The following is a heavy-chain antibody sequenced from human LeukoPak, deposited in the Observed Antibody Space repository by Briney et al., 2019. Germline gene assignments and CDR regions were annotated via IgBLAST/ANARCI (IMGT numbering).Heavy chain of an antibody. CDR3: ARVGPGGLGVDY. CDR1: GYSFTGYY. D-gene: IGHD3-16*01. CDR2: INPNSGGT. J-gene: IGHJ4*02. Sequence: GASVKVSCKASGYSFTGYYMHWVRRAPGQGLEWMGWINPNSGGTNYAQRFQGRVTMTRDTSISTAYMELSRLRSDDTAVYYCARVGPGGLGVDYWGQGTLVTVSS. V-gene: IGHV1-2*02.